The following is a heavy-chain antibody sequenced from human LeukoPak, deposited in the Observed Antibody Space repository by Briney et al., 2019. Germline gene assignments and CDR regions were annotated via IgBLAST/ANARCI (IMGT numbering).Heavy chain of an antibody. J-gene: IGHJ4*02. D-gene: IGHD3-10*01. CDR3: ARGFGERPVDY. Sequence: SETLSLTCAVYGGSFSGYYWSWIRQPPGKGLEWIGEINHSGSTNYNSSLKSRVTISVDTSKNQFSLKLSSVTAADTAVYYCARGFGERPVDYWGQGTLVTVSS. V-gene: IGHV4-34*01. CDR1: GGSFSGYY. CDR2: INHSGST.